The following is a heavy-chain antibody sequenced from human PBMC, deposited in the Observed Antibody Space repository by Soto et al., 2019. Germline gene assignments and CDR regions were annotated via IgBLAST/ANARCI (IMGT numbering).Heavy chain of an antibody. CDR1: GFTFSSYA. Sequence: GGSLRLSCAASGFTFSSYAMSWVRQAPGKGLEWVSAISGSGGSTYYADSVKGRFTISRDNSKNTLYLQMNSLRAEDTAVYYCAKGLLRFLEWLEGPLDYWGQGTLVTVSS. V-gene: IGHV3-23*01. CDR2: ISGSGGST. D-gene: IGHD3-3*01. J-gene: IGHJ4*02. CDR3: AKGLLRFLEWLEGPLDY.